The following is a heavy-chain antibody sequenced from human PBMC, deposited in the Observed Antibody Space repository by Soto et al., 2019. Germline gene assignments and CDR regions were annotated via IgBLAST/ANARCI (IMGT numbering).Heavy chain of an antibody. Sequence: EVQLVESGGGLVQPGGSLRLSCAASGFTFSSYEMNWVRQAPGKGLEWVSYISSSGSTIYYADSVKGRFTISRDNAKNSLYLQMNSLRAEDTAVYYCARDLGPYSYGPRTQLDWGQGTLVTVSS. D-gene: IGHD5-18*01. J-gene: IGHJ4*02. CDR1: GFTFSSYE. CDR3: ARDLGPYSYGPRTQLD. CDR2: ISSSGSTI. V-gene: IGHV3-48*03.